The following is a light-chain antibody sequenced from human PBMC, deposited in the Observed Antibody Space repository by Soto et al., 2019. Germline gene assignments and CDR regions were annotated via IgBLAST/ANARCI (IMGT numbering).Light chain of an antibody. J-gene: IGKJ1*01. V-gene: IGKV3-20*01. CDR2: GAS. Sequence: ETVLTQSPGTLCLSPGERASLSCRASQSVSSSYLAWYQQKPGQAPRLLIYGASSRATGIPDRFSGSGSGTDFTLTISRLEPEDFAVFYCQQYGGSPWTFGQGTKVDIK. CDR1: QSVSSSY. CDR3: QQYGGSPWT.